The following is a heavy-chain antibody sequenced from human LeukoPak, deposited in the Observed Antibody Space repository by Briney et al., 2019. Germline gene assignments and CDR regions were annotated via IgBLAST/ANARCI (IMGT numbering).Heavy chain of an antibody. CDR2: IYHSGST. Sequence: SQTLSLTCTVSGGSISSGGYYWSWIRQPPGKGLEWIGYIYHSGSTYYNPSLKSRVTISVDRSKNQFSLKLSSVTAADTAVYYCARHLSSGWYSFDYWGQGTLVTVSS. CDR3: ARHLSSGWYSFDY. D-gene: IGHD6-19*01. V-gene: IGHV4-30-2*01. J-gene: IGHJ4*02. CDR1: GGSISSGGYY.